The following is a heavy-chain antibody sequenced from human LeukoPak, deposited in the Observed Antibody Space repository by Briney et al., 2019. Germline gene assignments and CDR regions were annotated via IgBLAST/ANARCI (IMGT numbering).Heavy chain of an antibody. Sequence: GGSRRLSCAASELTFSSYSMNWVPKAQGKGREWVSSISSSSSTIYYADSVKGRFTISRDNAKNSLYLQMNSLRAEDTAVYYCAREYYGSGSYLRFDPWGQGTLVTVSS. J-gene: IGHJ5*02. CDR1: ELTFSSYS. D-gene: IGHD3-10*01. CDR2: ISSSSSTI. V-gene: IGHV3-48*01. CDR3: AREYYGSGSYLRFDP.